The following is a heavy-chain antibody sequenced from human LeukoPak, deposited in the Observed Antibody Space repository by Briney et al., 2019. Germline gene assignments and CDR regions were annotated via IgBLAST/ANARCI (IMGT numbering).Heavy chain of an antibody. CDR3: ARGGAARPDY. J-gene: IGHJ4*02. CDR2: ISHEGSQT. CDR1: GFSFGSYG. V-gene: IGHV3-30*03. Sequence: GGSLRLSCAASGFSFGSYGIHWVRQAPGKGLEWVAVISHEGSQTYYADSVRGRFTISRDNAKNSLYLQMNSLRDEDTAVYYCARGGAARPDYWGQGTLVIVSS. D-gene: IGHD6-6*01.